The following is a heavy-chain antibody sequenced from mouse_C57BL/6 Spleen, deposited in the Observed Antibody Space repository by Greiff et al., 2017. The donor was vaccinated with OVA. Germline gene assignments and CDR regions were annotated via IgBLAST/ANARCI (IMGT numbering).Heavy chain of an antibody. V-gene: IGHV1-52*01. CDR2: IDPSDRET. CDR1: GYTFTSSW. J-gene: IGHJ2*01. D-gene: IGHD2-3*01. Sequence: VQLQQPGAELVRPGSSVQLSCKASGYTFTSSWMPSVPQRPIQGLAWIGHIDPSDRETHYNQKFKDKATVTVDKSSSTAYMQLSSLTSEDSAVYYCARGDDGYYRRYFDYWGQGTTLTVSS. CDR3: ARGDDGYYRRYFDY.